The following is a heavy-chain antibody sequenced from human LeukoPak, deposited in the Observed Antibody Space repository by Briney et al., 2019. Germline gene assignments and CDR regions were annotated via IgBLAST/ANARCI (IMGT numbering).Heavy chain of an antibody. D-gene: IGHD3-3*01. CDR2: MNPNSGNT. CDR1: GYTFTSYD. CDR3: ASRTYYDFWSGYPPSHYYYYGMDV. V-gene: IGHV1-8*01. Sequence: ASVKVSCKASGYTFTSYDINCVRQATGQGLEWMEWMNPNSGNTGYAQKFQGRVTMTRNTSISTAYMELSSLRSEDTAVYYCASRTYYDFWSGYPPSHYYYYGMDVWGQGTTVTVSS. J-gene: IGHJ6*02.